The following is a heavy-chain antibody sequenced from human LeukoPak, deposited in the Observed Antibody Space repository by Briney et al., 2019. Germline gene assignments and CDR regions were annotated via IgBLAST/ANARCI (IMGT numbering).Heavy chain of an antibody. CDR1: GYTFISHG. D-gene: IGHD3-22*01. V-gene: IGHV1-18*04. CDR2: ISAYNGNT. Sequence: ASVKVSCKASGYTFISHGISWVRQAPGQGLERMGWISAYNGNTNYAQKLQGRVTMTTDTSTSTAYMELRSLRSDDTAMYYCARDRYYYDSSGYNPPDDYWGQGTLVTVSS. J-gene: IGHJ4*02. CDR3: ARDRYYYDSSGYNPPDDY.